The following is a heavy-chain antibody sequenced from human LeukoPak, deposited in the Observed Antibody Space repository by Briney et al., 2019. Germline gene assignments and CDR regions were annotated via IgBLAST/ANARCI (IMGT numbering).Heavy chain of an antibody. D-gene: IGHD2-2*01. Sequence: ASVKVSCKASGYTFISYYMHWVRQAPGQGLEWMGIIKPSGGSASYAQKFQGRVTMTSDTSISTAYMELSSLRSDDTAVYYCARKSAARSTSEFDCWGQGTLVTVSS. CDR3: ARKSAARSTSEFDC. V-gene: IGHV1-46*01. J-gene: IGHJ4*02. CDR2: IKPSGGSA. CDR1: GYTFISYY.